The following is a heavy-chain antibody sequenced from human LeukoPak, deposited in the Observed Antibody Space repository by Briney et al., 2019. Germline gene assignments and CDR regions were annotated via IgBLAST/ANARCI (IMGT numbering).Heavy chain of an antibody. CDR3: ARTEQQLVAFDP. J-gene: IGHJ5*02. Sequence: PSETLSLTCTVSGGSISSGGYYWSWIRQHPGKGLEWIGYIYYSGSTYYNPSLKSRVTISVDTSKNQFSLKPSSVTAADTAVYYCARTEQQLVAFDPWGQGTLVTVSS. D-gene: IGHD6-13*01. CDR2: IYYSGST. CDR1: GGSISSGGYY. V-gene: IGHV4-31*03.